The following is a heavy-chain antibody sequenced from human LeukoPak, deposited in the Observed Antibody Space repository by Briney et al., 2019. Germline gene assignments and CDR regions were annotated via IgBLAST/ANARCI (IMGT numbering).Heavy chain of an antibody. Sequence: GGSLRLSCEASGFTSFNFPMNWVRTAPGKGLEWVSHIRSDGTITYADSLKGRFTISRDDAKTSVYLQMNSVRDEDTAMYYCARDNIWAFDIWGQGTMVTVSS. J-gene: IGHJ3*02. CDR3: ARDNIWAFDI. CDR2: IRSDGTI. CDR1: GFTSFNFP. V-gene: IGHV3-48*02. D-gene: IGHD3-9*01.